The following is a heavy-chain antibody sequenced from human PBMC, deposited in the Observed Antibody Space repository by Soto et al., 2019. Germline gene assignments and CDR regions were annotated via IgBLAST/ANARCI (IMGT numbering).Heavy chain of an antibody. D-gene: IGHD6-13*01. CDR1: GFTFSNYA. CDR3: AKDQGSSWYEIDY. V-gene: IGHV3-23*01. CDR2: NSGSGGST. J-gene: IGHJ4*02. Sequence: PGGSLRLSCAASGFTFSNYALTWVRQAPGKGLEWVSTNSGSGGSTYYADSVKGRFTTSRDNSKNTLYLQMNSLRAEDKAVYYCAKDQGSSWYEIDYWGQGT.